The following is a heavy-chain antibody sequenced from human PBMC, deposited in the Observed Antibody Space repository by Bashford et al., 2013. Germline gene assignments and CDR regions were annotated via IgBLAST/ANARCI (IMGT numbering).Heavy chain of an antibody. Sequence: WVRQMPGKGLEWMGVISPGDSAVRYSPSFQGQVTISVDKSINIAYLQWSSLKASDSAMYYCARQGLREWANPNWFDPVGPGNPGHRLL. J-gene: IGHJ5*02. V-gene: IGHV5-51*01. CDR3: ARQGLREWANPNWFDP. D-gene: IGHD2-8*01. CDR2: ISPGDSAV.